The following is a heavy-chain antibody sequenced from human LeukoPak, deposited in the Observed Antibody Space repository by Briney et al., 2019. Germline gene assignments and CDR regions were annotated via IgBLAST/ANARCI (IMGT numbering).Heavy chain of an antibody. CDR3: ARDQEGFDY. CDR1: GYTFTINY. J-gene: IGHJ4*02. V-gene: IGHV1-46*01. Sequence: ASVKVSCKASGYTFTINYIYWVRQAPGQGLEWMGMIYPRDGSTSYAQKFQGRVTVTRDTSTSTVHMELSGLRSEDTAVYYCARDQEGFDYWGQGTLVTVSS. CDR2: IYPRDGST.